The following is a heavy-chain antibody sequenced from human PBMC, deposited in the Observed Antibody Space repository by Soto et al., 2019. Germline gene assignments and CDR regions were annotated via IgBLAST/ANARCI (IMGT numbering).Heavy chain of an antibody. V-gene: IGHV3-20*04. CDR2: INRHGDTT. Sequence: GGSLRLSCAASGFGFDEYGMSWVRQGPGKGLEWVSTINRHGDTTAYADSVKGRFTISRDNAKNSLYLHMNGLRAEDTAFYYCARDHRWCYHYGDYRDSSGQRTPVTGSS. D-gene: IGHD4-17*01. J-gene: IGHJ4*02. CDR3: ARDHRWCYHYGDYRDS. CDR1: GFGFDEYG.